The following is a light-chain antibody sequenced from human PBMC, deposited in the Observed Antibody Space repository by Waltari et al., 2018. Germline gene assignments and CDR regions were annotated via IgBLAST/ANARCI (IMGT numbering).Light chain of an antibody. V-gene: IGLV2-8*01. CDR1: SSDVGGYNY. CDR3: SSYGGSNNLV. CDR2: EVN. Sequence: QSALTQPPSASGSPGQSAPISCTGPSSDVGGYNYVSWYQHHPGKAPKVMIYEVNKRPSGVPDRFSGSKSGNTASLTVSGVQAEDEADYYCSSYGGSNNLVFGGGTKLTVL. J-gene: IGLJ3*02.